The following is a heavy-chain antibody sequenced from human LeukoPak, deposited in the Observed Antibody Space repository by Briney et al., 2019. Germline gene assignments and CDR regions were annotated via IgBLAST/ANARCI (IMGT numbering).Heavy chain of an antibody. CDR1: GFTFDTYN. CDR2: IKQDGGEA. D-gene: IGHD6-25*01. J-gene: IGHJ4*02. V-gene: IGHV3-7*01. Sequence: PGGSLRLSCAASGFTFDTYNFNWVRQAPGKGLEWVANIKQDGGEAYNVDSVKGRFTISRDNAKNSLSLQMHSLRAEDTAVYYCARSARTFDYWGQGTLVTVSS. CDR3: ARSARTFDY.